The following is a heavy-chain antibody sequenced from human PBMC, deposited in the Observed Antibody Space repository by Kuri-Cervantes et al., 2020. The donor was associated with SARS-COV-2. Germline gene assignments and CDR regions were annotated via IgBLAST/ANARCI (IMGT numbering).Heavy chain of an antibody. CDR2: ISAYNGNT. D-gene: IGHD3-3*01. CDR1: GYTFTSYG. CDR3: ARGGNYDFWSGSTAPYYMDV. V-gene: IGHV1-18*01. J-gene: IGHJ6*03. Sequence: AAVKVSCKASGYTFTSYGISWVRQAPGQGLEWMGWISAYNGNTNYAQKLQGRVTMTTDTSTSTAYMELRSLRCDDTAVYYCARGGNYDFWSGSTAPYYMDVWGKGTTVTVSS.